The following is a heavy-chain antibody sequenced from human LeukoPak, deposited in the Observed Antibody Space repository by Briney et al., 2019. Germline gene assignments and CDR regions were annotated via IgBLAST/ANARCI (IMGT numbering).Heavy chain of an antibody. V-gene: IGHV4-34*01. CDR3: ARLVSITTFGVVPRKSGFDP. CDR1: GGSFSGYY. D-gene: IGHD3-3*01. Sequence: SETLSLTCAVYGGSFSGYYWSWIRQPPGKGLEWIGEINHSGSTNYNPSLKRRVTISVDTSKNQFSLKLSSVTAADTAVYYCARLVSITTFGVVPRKSGFDPWGQGTLVTVSS. CDR2: INHSGST. J-gene: IGHJ5*02.